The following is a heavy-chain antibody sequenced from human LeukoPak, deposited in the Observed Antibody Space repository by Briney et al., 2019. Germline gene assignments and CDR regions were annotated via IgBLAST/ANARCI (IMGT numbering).Heavy chain of an antibody. CDR1: GYSFTDWL. J-gene: IGHJ4*02. D-gene: IGHD3-10*01. CDR2: INPNSGGT. V-gene: IGHV1-2*02. CDR3: AREFSSGIFDY. Sequence: ASVKVSCKPSGYSFTDWLLLWLRQAPGQGLEWMGWINPNSGGTNYAQKFQGRVTMTRDTSISTAHMELSRLRSDDTAVYYSAREFSSGIFDYWGQGTLVTVSS.